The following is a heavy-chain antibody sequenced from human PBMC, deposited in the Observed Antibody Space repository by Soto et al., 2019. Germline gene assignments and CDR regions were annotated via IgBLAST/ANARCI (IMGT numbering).Heavy chain of an antibody. CDR3: ARDGSYYYGSGSKLRSKTRMDV. CDR2: INHSGST. J-gene: IGHJ6*04. V-gene: IGHV4-34*01. Sequence: ETLSLTCAVYGGSFSGYYWSWIRQPPGKGLEWIGEINHSGSTNYNPSLKSRVTISVDTSKNQFSLKLSSVTAADTAVYYCARDGSYYYGSGSKLRSKTRMDVWGKGTTVTVSS. D-gene: IGHD3-10*01. CDR1: GGSFSGYY.